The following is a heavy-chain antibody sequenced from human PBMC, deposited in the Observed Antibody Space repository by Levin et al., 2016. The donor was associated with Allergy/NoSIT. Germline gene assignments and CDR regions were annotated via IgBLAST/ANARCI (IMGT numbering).Heavy chain of an antibody. CDR3: ARHLRDGKIGLRPFDV. CDR1: GFSLRNYS. J-gene: IGHJ3*01. D-gene: IGHD3-10*01. V-gene: IGHV3-21*06. CDR2: ISSDGADM. Sequence: GESLKISCAASGFSLRNYSMNWVRQAPGKGLEWVSIISSDGADMNYAVSVRGRFTISRDNAKNSLSLQMNNLRAEDTAVYYCARHLRDGKIGLRPFDVWGQGTMVTVSS.